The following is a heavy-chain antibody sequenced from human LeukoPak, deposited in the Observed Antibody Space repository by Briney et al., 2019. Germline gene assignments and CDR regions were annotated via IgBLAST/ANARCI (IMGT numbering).Heavy chain of an antibody. J-gene: IGHJ4*02. Sequence: SETLSLTCTVSGGSISSGSYYWSWIRQPAGKGLEWIGRIYTSASTNYNPSLKSRVTISVDTSKNQFSLKLSSVTAADTAVYYCAREAVAGIDYWGQGTLVTVSS. V-gene: IGHV4-61*02. CDR2: IYTSAST. CDR3: AREAVAGIDY. CDR1: GGSISSGSYY. D-gene: IGHD6-19*01.